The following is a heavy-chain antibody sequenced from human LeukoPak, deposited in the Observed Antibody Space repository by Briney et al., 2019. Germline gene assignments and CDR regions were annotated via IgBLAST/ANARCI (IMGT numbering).Heavy chain of an antibody. Sequence: GASLRISCNVSGSPFSNSWITWVRQKPGKGLEWMGRIDPIDSYTNYCPSLQGHVTISVDKTTTTAFLQWRSLRASDTAIYYCARVVLGSGTYYNDYWGQGTLVTVSS. J-gene: IGHJ4*02. CDR2: IDPIDSYT. V-gene: IGHV5-10-1*01. CDR1: GSPFSNSW. CDR3: ARVVLGSGTYYNDY. D-gene: IGHD3-10*01.